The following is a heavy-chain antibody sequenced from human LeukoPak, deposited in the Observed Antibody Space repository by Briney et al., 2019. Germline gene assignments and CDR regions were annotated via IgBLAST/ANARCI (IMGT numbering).Heavy chain of an antibody. CDR3: ARVGGYSYGPYYYCMDV. J-gene: IGHJ6*03. CDR2: INSDGSST. V-gene: IGHV3-74*01. D-gene: IGHD5-18*01. CDR1: GFTFSSYW. Sequence: PGGSLSLSCAASGFTFSSYWMHWVRQAPGKGLVWVSRINSDGSSTSYADSVKGRFTISRDNAKNTLYLQMNSLRAEDTAVYYCARVGGYSYGPYYYCMDVWGKGTTVTVSS.